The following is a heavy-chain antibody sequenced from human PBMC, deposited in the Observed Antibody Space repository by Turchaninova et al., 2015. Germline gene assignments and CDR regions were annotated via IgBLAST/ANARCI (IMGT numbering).Heavy chain of an antibody. CDR1: GFSLSTTGMG. D-gene: IGHD4/OR15-4a*01. CDR2: IYWGDDK. CDR3: AHSANGPFDY. V-gene: IGHV2-5*02. Sequence: QITLKESGPTLVKPTQTLTLPCSFSGFSLSTTGMGVGWIRQPPGKALEWLAVIYWGDDKRYRPSLKSRPTLTGDTSKNQVVLTITHVDPVDTATYYCAHSANGPFDYWGQGTLVTVSS. J-gene: IGHJ4*02.